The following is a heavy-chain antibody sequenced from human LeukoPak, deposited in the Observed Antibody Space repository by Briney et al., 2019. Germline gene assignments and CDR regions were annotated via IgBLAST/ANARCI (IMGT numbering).Heavy chain of an antibody. V-gene: IGHV4-59*08. CDR2: IHYTGST. Sequence: PSETLSLTCTVSGGSISSYYWSWIRQPPGKGLEWIGYIHYTGSTKYNASLKSRVTISVDTSKNQFSLKLSSVTAVDTAVYYCARLRPSIGAAGTFDYWGQGTLVTVSS. J-gene: IGHJ4*02. D-gene: IGHD6-13*01. CDR1: GGSISSYY. CDR3: ARLRPSIGAAGTFDY.